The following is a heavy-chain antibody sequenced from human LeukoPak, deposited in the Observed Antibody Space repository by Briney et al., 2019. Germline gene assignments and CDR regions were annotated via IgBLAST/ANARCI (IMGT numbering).Heavy chain of an antibody. V-gene: IGHV4-38-2*02. D-gene: IGHD6-13*01. Sequence: SSETLSLTCTVSGYSVSSGYYWGWIRQPPGKGLEWIGSIYHSGSTYYNPSLKSRVTISIDPSKNQFSLDLDSVTAADTAVYYCARGGSSWPIPPHWFDYWGPGVLVTVSS. CDR2: IYHSGST. J-gene: IGHJ4*02. CDR1: GYSVSSGYY. CDR3: ARGGSSWPIPPHWFDY.